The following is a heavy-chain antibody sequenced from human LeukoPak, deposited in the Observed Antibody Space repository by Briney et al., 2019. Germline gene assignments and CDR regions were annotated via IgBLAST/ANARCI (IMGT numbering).Heavy chain of an antibody. CDR2: ITSNGGST. D-gene: IGHD1-26*01. CDR1: GFTISNYA. CDR3: VKAPRSYKTFDY. J-gene: IGHJ4*02. Sequence: GGSLRLSCSVSGFTISNYAMHWVRQAPGKGLEYVSAITSNGGSTDYADSVKGRFTISRDNSKSTLYLQMSSLRAEDTAVYYCVKAPRSYKTFDYWGQGTLVTVSS. V-gene: IGHV3-64D*06.